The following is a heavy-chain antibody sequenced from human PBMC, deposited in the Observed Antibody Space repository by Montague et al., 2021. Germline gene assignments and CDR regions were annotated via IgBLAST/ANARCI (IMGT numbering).Heavy chain of an antibody. J-gene: IGHJ5*02. D-gene: IGHD3-10*01. CDR1: SGSIFHAH. Sequence: SETLSLTCTVSSGSIFHAHWSWVRQPPGKGLEWLGSLFYGGGTSNNPSLKSRVTMSIDTSTNQFSLKLSFVTAADTAVYYCAKQDYFVSATSYKGFDPWGQGILVTVSS. CDR2: LFYGGGT. V-gene: IGHV4-59*08. CDR3: AKQDYFVSATSYKGFDP.